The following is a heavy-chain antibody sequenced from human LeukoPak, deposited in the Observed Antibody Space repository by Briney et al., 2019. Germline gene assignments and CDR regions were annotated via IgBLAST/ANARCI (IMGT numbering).Heavy chain of an antibody. Sequence: GESLKISCKSSGYRFISYWIGWVRQMPGKGLEWMGIISPGDSDTRYSPSFQAQVTISADKSISPAYLQWSSLKASDTAMYYCASRYCSAGSCLDYWGQGTLVTVSS. V-gene: IGHV5-51*01. J-gene: IGHJ4*02. CDR2: ISPGDSDT. CDR1: GYRFISYW. D-gene: IGHD2-15*01. CDR3: ASRYCSAGSCLDY.